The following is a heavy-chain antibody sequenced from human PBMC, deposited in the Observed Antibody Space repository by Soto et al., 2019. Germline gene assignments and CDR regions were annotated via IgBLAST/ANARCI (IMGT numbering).Heavy chain of an antibody. Sequence: EVQLVESGGGLVQPGGSLTLSCAASGFTFSGYWMHWVRQAPGKGLEWVSRIKNDGSGTMYADSVKGRLTISRDNAKKPLYLQMNSLRVEDTAVYYCVRGDGDYYDGNGYLGRHWGQGTLVTVSS. D-gene: IGHD3-22*01. CDR1: GFTFSGYW. CDR2: IKNDGSGT. V-gene: IGHV3-74*03. J-gene: IGHJ4*02. CDR3: VRGDGDYYDGNGYLGRH.